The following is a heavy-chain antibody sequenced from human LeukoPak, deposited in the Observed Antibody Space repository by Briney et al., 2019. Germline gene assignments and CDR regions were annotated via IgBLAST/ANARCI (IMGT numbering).Heavy chain of an antibody. Sequence: SVKVSFKASGGTFSIYAISWVRQAPGQGLEWMGRIIPILGIANYPQKFQGRVTITADKSTSTAYMELSSLRSEDTAVYYCERDEGVDTAMVDYWGQGTLVTVSS. CDR3: ERDEGVDTAMVDY. CDR2: IIPILGIA. J-gene: IGHJ4*02. V-gene: IGHV1-69*04. CDR1: GGTFSIYA. D-gene: IGHD5-18*01.